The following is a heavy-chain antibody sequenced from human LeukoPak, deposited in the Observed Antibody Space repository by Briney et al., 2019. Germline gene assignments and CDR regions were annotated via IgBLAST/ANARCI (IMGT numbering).Heavy chain of an antibody. J-gene: IGHJ4*02. V-gene: IGHV1-18*01. CDR3: ARLGYDFWSGYSPFDY. CDR2: ISAYNGNT. Sequence: GASVKVSCKASGYTFTSYGITWVRQAPGQGLEWMGWISAYNGNTNYAQKLQGRVTMTTDTSTSTAYMELRSLRSDDTAVYYCARLGYDFWSGYSPFDYWGQGTLVTVSS. D-gene: IGHD3-3*01. CDR1: GYTFTSYG.